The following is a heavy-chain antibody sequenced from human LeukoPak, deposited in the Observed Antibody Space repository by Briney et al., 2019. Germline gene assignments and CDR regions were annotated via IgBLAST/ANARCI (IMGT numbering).Heavy chain of an antibody. D-gene: IGHD1-7*01. Sequence: SETLSLTCTVSGGSISSSSYYCGWIRQPPGKGLEWIGSIYYSGSTYYNPSLKSRVTISVDTSKNQFSLKLSSVTAADTAVYYCARRTHARDYWGQGTLVTVSS. V-gene: IGHV4-39*01. CDR2: IYYSGST. CDR1: GGSISSSSYY. J-gene: IGHJ4*02. CDR3: ARRTHARDY.